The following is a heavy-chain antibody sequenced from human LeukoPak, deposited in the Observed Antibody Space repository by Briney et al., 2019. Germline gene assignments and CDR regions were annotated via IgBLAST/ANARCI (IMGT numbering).Heavy chain of an antibody. Sequence: PSDTLSLTFTVSGGSIISGCYCCGWVRQHPGKGMEWIAYIYYSGITYYNPSLKSRVTISVDTSKNQFSLKLSSVTAADTAVYYCARAQPENGWIYWYFDLWGRGTLVTVSS. D-gene: IGHD1-14*01. CDR3: ARAQPENGWIYWYFDL. J-gene: IGHJ2*01. CDR2: IYYSGIT. V-gene: IGHV4-31*03. CDR1: GGSIISGCYC.